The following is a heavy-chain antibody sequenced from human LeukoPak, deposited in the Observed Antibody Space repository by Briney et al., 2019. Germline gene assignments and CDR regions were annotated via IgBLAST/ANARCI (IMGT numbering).Heavy chain of an antibody. J-gene: IGHJ5*02. Sequence: GASLQISCKGSGYSFTSYWIGWGRQMPGKGLEWMGIIYPGDSDTRYSPSFQGQVTISADKSISTAYLQWSSLKASDTAMYYCARQRIAARHWFDPWGQGTLVTVSS. CDR3: ARQRIAARHWFDP. D-gene: IGHD6-6*01. CDR1: GYSFTSYW. V-gene: IGHV5-51*01. CDR2: IYPGDSDT.